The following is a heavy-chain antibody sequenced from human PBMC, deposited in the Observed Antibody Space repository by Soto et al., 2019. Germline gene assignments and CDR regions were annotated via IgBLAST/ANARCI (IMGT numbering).Heavy chain of an antibody. D-gene: IGHD2-15*01. CDR1: GGSISSSNFY. V-gene: IGHV4-39*01. Sequence: QLRLQESGPGLVKPSETLSLSCTVSGGSISSSNFYWVWIRQPPGKGLEWICSIHYTGTTYYNPSLKSRVTMSEDTSKSLFSRKSASVSAADTAVYFCARRECSGGPCHPGQWGHGTLVTVSA. CDR2: IHYTGTT. CDR3: ARRECSGGPCHPGQ. J-gene: IGHJ4*01.